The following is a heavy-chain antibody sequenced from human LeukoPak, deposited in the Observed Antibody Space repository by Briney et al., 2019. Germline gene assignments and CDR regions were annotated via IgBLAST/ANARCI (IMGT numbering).Heavy chain of an antibody. D-gene: IGHD3-10*01. V-gene: IGHV3-48*03. J-gene: IGHJ4*02. CDR2: ISSSGSTI. Sequence: GGSLRLSCAASGFTFSSYEMNWVRQAPGKGLEWVSYISSSGSTIYYADSVKGRFTISRDNAKNSLYLQMNSLRAEDTAVYYCARLRFYGSGYDWGQGTLVTVSS. CDR1: GFTFSSYE. CDR3: ARLRFYGSGYD.